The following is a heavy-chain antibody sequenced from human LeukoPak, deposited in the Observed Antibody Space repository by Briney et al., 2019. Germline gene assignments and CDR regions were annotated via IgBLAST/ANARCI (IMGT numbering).Heavy chain of an antibody. V-gene: IGHV4-59*01. D-gene: IGHD4-17*01. Sequence: PSETLSLTCTVSGGSIIAYYWSWVRQPPGKGREWSGYIYYSGTTKYNPSLKSRVTISVDTSKNHFSLKVNSVTAADTAVYYCVRSKSGTYGWFDPWGQGTLVTVSS. CDR1: GGSIIAYY. J-gene: IGHJ5*02. CDR3: VRSKSGTYGWFDP. CDR2: IYYSGTT.